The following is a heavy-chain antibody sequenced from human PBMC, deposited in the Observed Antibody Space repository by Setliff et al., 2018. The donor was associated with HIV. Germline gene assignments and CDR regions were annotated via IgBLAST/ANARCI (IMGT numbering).Heavy chain of an antibody. J-gene: IGHJ4*02. CDR3: ARELRGTWGGPPYYFDY. V-gene: IGHV4-38-2*02. CDR2: ISHSGST. CDR1: GIPIDRVYS. Sequence: PSETLSLTCGVSGIPIDRVYSWAWIRQPPGKGLEWIGTISHSGSTHYNSPLQGRISISIDTSKNQFSLRLSSVTAADTAVFYCARELRGTWGGPPYYFDYWGQGALVTVSS. D-gene: IGHD7-27*01.